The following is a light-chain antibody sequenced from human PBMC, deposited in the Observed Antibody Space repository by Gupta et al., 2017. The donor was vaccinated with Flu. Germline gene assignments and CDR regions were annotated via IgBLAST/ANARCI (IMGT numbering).Light chain of an antibody. Sequence: SYVLPQPPSVSVAPGQPARITCGGRNIGSKSVHWYQQKPGQAPVLVVNDDSDRPSGIPERFSGSNSGNTATLTISRVEAGDEADYYCQVWDSSSDHVAFGGGTKLTVL. J-gene: IGLJ3*02. CDR2: DDS. CDR1: NIGSKS. V-gene: IGLV3-21*02. CDR3: QVWDSSSDHVA.